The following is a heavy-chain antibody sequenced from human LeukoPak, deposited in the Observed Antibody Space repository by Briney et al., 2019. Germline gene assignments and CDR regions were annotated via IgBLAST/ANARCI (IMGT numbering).Heavy chain of an antibody. Sequence: ASVTVPCKASGYSFTIYGISWVRQAPGQGLEGMGWISAYNGNTNYAQKVQGRVTIPTVTSTSTAYMELRSLRSDDTGVYYCARDPSHYYSKRIDAFDMWGQGTMVTVSS. CDR2: ISAYNGNT. D-gene: IGHD3-22*01. CDR3: ARDPSHYYSKRIDAFDM. V-gene: IGHV1-18*01. CDR1: GYSFTIYG. J-gene: IGHJ3*02.